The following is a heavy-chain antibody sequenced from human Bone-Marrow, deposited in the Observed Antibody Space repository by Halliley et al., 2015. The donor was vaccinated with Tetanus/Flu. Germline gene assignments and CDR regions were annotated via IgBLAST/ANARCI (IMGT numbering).Heavy chain of an antibody. CDR2: IHPVNPDT. Sequence: WMNLIHPVNPDTRSNPPSQGQVTISADKSIPTAYLQWSSLKASDTAMYFCARRGSVTGAPFDYWGQGTLVTVSS. D-gene: IGHD2-21*02. CDR3: ARRGSVTGAPFDY. J-gene: IGHJ4*02. V-gene: IGHV5-51*01.